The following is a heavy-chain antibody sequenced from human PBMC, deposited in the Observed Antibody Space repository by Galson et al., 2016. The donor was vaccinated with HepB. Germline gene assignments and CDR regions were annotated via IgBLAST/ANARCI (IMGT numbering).Heavy chain of an antibody. CDR3: ARGRDSTTSPLHVDC. V-gene: IGHV6-1*01. CDR2: TFYRSKWYN. Sequence: CAISGDSVSSNSAAWNWIRQSPSRGLEWLGRTFYRSKWYNDYSVSLEGRITINPDTSMNPISLQVNSVTPEDTAMYFCARGRDSTTSPLHVDCWGQGTPVTCSS. D-gene: IGHD1-14*01. CDR1: GDSVSSNSAA. J-gene: IGHJ4*02.